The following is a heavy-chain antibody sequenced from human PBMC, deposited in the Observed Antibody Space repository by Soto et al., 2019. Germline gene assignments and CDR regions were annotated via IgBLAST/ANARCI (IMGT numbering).Heavy chain of an antibody. Sequence: EVQLVESGGGLVQPGGSLRLSCAASGFTVSSNYMSWVRQAPGKGLEWVSVMYSGGSTYYADSVTGRFTISRHNSKNTLYIQMNSLRAEDTAVYYCARAEYRLLPPDYWGQGTLVTVSS. CDR1: GFTVSSNY. CDR2: MYSGGST. D-gene: IGHD2-2*01. J-gene: IGHJ4*02. V-gene: IGHV3-53*04. CDR3: ARAEYRLLPPDY.